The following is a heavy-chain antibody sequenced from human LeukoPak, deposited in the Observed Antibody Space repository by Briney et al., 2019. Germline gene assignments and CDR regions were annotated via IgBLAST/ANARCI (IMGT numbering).Heavy chain of an antibody. J-gene: IGHJ4*02. D-gene: IGHD3-22*01. CDR2: IWYDGNNK. Sequence: SGGSLRLSCAASGFTFSSYAMHWVRQAPGKGLEWVAVIWYDGNNKYYADSVKGRFTISRDNSKNTLYLQMNSLSAEDTAVYYCARPISMTHKPDYWGQGTLVTVSS. V-gene: IGHV3-33*01. CDR1: GFTFSSYA. CDR3: ARPISMTHKPDY.